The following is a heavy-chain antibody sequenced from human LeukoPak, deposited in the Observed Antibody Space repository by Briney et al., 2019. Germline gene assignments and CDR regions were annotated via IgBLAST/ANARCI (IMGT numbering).Heavy chain of an antibody. CDR2: INHSGST. Sequence: KSSETLSLTCAVYGGSFSGYYWSWIRQPPGKGLEWTGEINHSGSTNYNPSLKSRVTISVDTSKNQFSLKLSSVTAADTAVYYCARGSPPLAPDYWGQGTLVTVSS. V-gene: IGHV4-34*01. CDR3: ARGSPPLAPDY. J-gene: IGHJ4*02. CDR1: GGSFSGYY.